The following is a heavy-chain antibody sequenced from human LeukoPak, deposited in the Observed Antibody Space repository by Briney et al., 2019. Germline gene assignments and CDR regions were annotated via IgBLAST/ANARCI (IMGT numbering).Heavy chain of an antibody. CDR1: GYTFTSYG. D-gene: IGHD3-3*01. Sequence: GASVKVSCKASGYTFTSYGISWVRQAPGQGLEWMGWISAYNGNTNYAQKFQGRVTITADESTSTAYMELSSLRSEDTAVYYCASPAPIYGVVHYYFDYWGQGTLVTVSS. CDR2: ISAYNGNT. V-gene: IGHV1-18*01. J-gene: IGHJ4*02. CDR3: ASPAPIYGVVHYYFDY.